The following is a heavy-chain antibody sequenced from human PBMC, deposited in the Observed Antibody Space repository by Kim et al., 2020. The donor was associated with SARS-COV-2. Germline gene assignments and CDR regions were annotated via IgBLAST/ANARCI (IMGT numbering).Heavy chain of an antibody. V-gene: IGHV4-61*01. CDR3: ARSHYQLIFDH. J-gene: IGHJ4*01. D-gene: IGHD3-10*01. CDR1: GGSVSDHNYY. Sequence: SETLSLTCTVSGGSVSDHNYYWSWIRQPPGKGLEWIGYIYSSGSTKYNPSLQSRVTISVDTSKNQASLKMSSVTAADTAVYYCARSHYQLIFDHWGQGT. CDR2: IYSSGST.